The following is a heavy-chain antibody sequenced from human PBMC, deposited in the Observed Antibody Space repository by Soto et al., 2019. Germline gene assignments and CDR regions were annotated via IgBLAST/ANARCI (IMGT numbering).Heavy chain of an antibody. J-gene: IGHJ4*02. Sequence: QVQLQQWGAGLLKPSETLSLTCAVYGGSFSGYYWSWIRQPPGKGLEWIGEINHSGSTNYNPSLKSRVTISVDTSKNQFSLKLSSVTAADTAVYYCARAYKPSGNIVVVPAAVPSGMDYWGQGTLVTVSS. CDR3: ARAYKPSGNIVVVPAAVPSGMDY. CDR1: GGSFSGYY. D-gene: IGHD2-2*01. CDR2: INHSGST. V-gene: IGHV4-34*01.